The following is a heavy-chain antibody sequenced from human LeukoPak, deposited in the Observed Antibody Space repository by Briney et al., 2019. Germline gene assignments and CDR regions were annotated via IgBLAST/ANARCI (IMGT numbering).Heavy chain of an antibody. CDR3: ARDQITMVRGVIIGSDYYGMDV. J-gene: IGHJ6*02. CDR1: GFTFSSYW. V-gene: IGHV3-7*01. CDR2: IKQDGSEK. D-gene: IGHD3-10*01. Sequence: GGSLRLSCAASGFTFSSYWMSWVRQAPGKGLEWVANIKQDGSEKYYVDSVKGRFTISRDNAKNSLYLQMNSLRAEDTAVYYCARDQITMVRGVIIGSDYYGMDVWGQGTTVTVSS.